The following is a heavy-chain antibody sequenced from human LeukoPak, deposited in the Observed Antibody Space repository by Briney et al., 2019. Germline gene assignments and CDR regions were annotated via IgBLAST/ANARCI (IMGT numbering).Heavy chain of an antibody. J-gene: IGHJ4*02. D-gene: IGHD6-19*01. Sequence: GGSLRLSCAASGFTFSNSAMTWVRQAPGKGLEWLSSISATGADTYYADSVRGRFTISRDNSKNTLSLQMNDLRAEDTAVYYCATGRKPGSGWGVLYWGKETLVTVSA. CDR1: GFTFSNSA. V-gene: IGHV3-23*01. CDR2: ISATGADT. CDR3: ATGRKPGSGWGVLY.